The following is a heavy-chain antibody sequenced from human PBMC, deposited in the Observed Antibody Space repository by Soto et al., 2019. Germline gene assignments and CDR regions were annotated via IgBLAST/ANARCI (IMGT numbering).Heavy chain of an antibody. CDR1: GYTFTNYA. Sequence: QVKLVQSGAEVKKPGASVKVSCKASGYTFTNYAIHWVRQAPGQRLEWMGWINAGNGNTKYSQKFQGRVTITRDTAASTAYMELSSLRSEDTAVYYSARDTALLDYWGQGTLVTVSS. D-gene: IGHD2-2*02. CDR3: ARDTALLDY. J-gene: IGHJ4*02. V-gene: IGHV1-3*01. CDR2: INAGNGNT.